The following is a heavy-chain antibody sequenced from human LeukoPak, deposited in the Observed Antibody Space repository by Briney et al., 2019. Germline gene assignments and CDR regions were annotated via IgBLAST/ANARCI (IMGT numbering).Heavy chain of an antibody. CDR3: ASALTTVTTGYFDY. D-gene: IGHD4-11*01. V-gene: IGHV4-59*01. Sequence: SETLSLTCTVSGGSISSYYWSWIRQPPGKGLEWIGYIYYSGSTNYSPSLKSRVTISVDTSKNQFSLKLSSVTAADTAVYYCASALTTVTTGYFDYWGRGTLVTVSS. CDR1: GGSISSYY. CDR2: IYYSGST. J-gene: IGHJ4*02.